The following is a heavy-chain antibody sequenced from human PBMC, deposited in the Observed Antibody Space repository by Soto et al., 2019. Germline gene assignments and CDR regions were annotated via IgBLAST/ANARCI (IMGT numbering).Heavy chain of an antibody. CDR1: GGTFSSYA. J-gene: IGHJ5*02. CDR3: ARDRGDTIFGVVPQHRYRGEEYNWFDP. V-gene: IGHV1-69*01. CDR2: IIPIFGTA. D-gene: IGHD3-3*01. Sequence: QVQLVQSGAEVKKPGSSVKVSCKASGGTFSSYAISWVRQAPGQGLEWMGGIIPIFGTANYAQKFQGRVTITADESTSTAYMELSGLRSEDTAVYYCARDRGDTIFGVVPQHRYRGEEYNWFDPWGQGTLVTVSS.